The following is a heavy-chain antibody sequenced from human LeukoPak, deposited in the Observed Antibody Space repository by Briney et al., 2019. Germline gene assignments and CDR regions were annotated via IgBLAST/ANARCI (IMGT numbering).Heavy chain of an antibody. CDR1: GFTFSSYW. V-gene: IGHV3-7*01. Sequence: GGSLRLSCAASGFTFSSYWMNWARQAPGKGLEWVASINHNGNVNYYVDSVKGRFTISRDNAKNSLYLQMNSLRAEDTAVYLCATNSAYRFDYWGQGTLVTVSS. D-gene: IGHD3-22*01. J-gene: IGHJ4*02. CDR2: INHNGNVN. CDR3: ATNSAYRFDY.